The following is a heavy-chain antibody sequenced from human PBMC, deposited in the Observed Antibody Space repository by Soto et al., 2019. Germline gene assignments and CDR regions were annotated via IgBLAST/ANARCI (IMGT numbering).Heavy chain of an antibody. V-gene: IGHV3-30-3*01. CDR1: GFTFSSYA. D-gene: IGHD6-6*01. J-gene: IGHJ6*02. Sequence: GSLRLSCAASGFTFSSYAMHWVRQAPGKGLEWVAVISYDGSNKYYADSVKGRFTISRDNSKNTLYLQMNSLRAEDTAVYYCAKILIAALNYGMDVWGQGTTVTVSS. CDR3: AKILIAALNYGMDV. CDR2: ISYDGSNK.